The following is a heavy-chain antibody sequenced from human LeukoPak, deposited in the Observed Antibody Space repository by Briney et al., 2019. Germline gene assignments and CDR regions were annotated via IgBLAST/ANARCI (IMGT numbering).Heavy chain of an antibody. CDR3: ASGGTYYDFWSGPFRSVYYYYMDV. D-gene: IGHD3-3*01. CDR1: GGSISSYY. J-gene: IGHJ6*03. V-gene: IGHV4-59*01. CDR2: IYYSGST. Sequence: SETLSLTCTVSGGSISSYYWSWIRQPPGKGLEWIGYIYYSGSTNYNPSLKSRVTISVDTSKIQFSLKLSSVTAADTAVYYCASGGTYYDFWSGPFRSVYYYYMDVWGKGTTVTVSS.